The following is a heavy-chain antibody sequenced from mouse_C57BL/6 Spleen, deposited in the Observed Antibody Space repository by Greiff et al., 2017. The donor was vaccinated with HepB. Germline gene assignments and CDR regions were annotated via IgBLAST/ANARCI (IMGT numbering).Heavy chain of an antibody. J-gene: IGHJ2*01. Sequence: QVQLQQSGPELVKPGASVKISCKASGSAFSSSWMNWVKQRPGKGLEWIGRIYPGDGDTNYNGKFKGKATLTADKSSSTAYMQLSSLTSEDSAVYFCARGGGPFFDYWGQGTTLTVSS. CDR2: IYPGDGDT. D-gene: IGHD3-3*01. CDR1: GSAFSSSW. CDR3: ARGGGPFFDY. V-gene: IGHV1-82*01.